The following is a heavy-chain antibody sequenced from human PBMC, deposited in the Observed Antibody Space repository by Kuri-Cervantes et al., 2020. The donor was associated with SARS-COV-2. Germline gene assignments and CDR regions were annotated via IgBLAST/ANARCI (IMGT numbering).Heavy chain of an antibody. D-gene: IGHD3-10*01. CDR3: ARDHWFGELLSSPLFDY. CDR2: ISSSSSYI. CDR1: GFTFGDYA. J-gene: IGHJ4*02. V-gene: IGHV3-21*01. Sequence: GESLKISCTASGFTFGDYAMSWVRQAPGKGLEWVSSISSSSSYIYYADSVKGRFTISRDNAKNSLYLQMNSLRAEDTAVYYCARDHWFGELLSSPLFDYWVQGTLVTVSS.